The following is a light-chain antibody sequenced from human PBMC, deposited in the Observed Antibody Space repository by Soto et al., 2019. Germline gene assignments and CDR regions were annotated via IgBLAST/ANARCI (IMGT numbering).Light chain of an antibody. Sequence: QSALTQPASVSGSPGQSITISCTGTSSDLAIYNYVSWYQQQPGKAPKLMIYQVTNRPSGVSNRFSGASSGNTASLTISGLQAEDEADYYCSSYTDSSNYVFGPGTKLTVL. V-gene: IGLV2-14*01. CDR2: QVT. CDR3: SSYTDSSNYV. CDR1: SSDLAIYNY. J-gene: IGLJ1*01.